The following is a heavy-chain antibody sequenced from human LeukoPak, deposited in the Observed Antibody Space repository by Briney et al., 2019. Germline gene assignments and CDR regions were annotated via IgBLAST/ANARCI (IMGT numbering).Heavy chain of an antibody. CDR1: GFTVSSNY. V-gene: IGHV3-53*01. Sequence: GGSLRLSCAASGFTVSSNYLSWVRQAPGKGLEYVSIIYSGGSTFYADAVKGRFTISRDNSKNTLYLQMNSLRAEDTAVYYCARAAPGGEYYFDYWGQGTLVTVSS. CDR2: IYSGGST. J-gene: IGHJ4*02. D-gene: IGHD6-6*01. CDR3: ARAAPGGEYYFDY.